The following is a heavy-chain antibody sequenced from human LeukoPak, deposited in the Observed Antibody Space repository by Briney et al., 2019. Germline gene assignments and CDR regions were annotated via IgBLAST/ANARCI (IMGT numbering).Heavy chain of an antibody. Sequence: PSETLSLTCTVSGGSISSSNYYWGWFRQPPEKGLEWIGNIYYTGNTYYNPSLKSQVTMSVDTSKNQFSLKVTSVTAADAAVYYCARDRGDYTFDYWGQGTLVTVSS. J-gene: IGHJ4*02. CDR2: IYYTGNT. V-gene: IGHV4-39*07. CDR3: ARDRGDYTFDY. CDR1: GGSISSSNYY. D-gene: IGHD4-17*01.